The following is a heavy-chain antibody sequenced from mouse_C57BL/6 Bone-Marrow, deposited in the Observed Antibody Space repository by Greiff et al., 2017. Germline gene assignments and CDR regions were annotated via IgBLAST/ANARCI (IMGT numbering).Heavy chain of an antibody. CDR1: GYTFTDYY. Sequence: QVQLQQSGAELVRPGASVTLSCKASGYTFTDYYINWVKQRPGQGLEWIARIYPGSGNTYYNEKFKGKATLTAEKSSSTADMQLSRLTSEDSAVYFCETYDYGRDYYAMDDWGQGTSVTVSS. CDR3: ETYDYGRDYYAMDD. CDR2: IYPGSGNT. V-gene: IGHV1-76*01. J-gene: IGHJ4*01. D-gene: IGHD2-4*01.